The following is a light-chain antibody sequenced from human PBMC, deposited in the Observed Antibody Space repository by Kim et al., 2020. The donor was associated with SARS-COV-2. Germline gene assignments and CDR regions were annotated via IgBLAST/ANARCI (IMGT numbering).Light chain of an antibody. CDR2: DVS. J-gene: IGKJ4*01. V-gene: IGKV3-11*01. CDR1: QSVSDQ. CDR3: QQRSDWPLT. Sequence: EIVLTQSPATLSLSPGERVTLSCRASQSVSDQLAWYQQKRGQAPRLLIHDVSNRATGIPARFSGSGSGTDFTLTISSLEPEDFAVYYCQQRSDWPLTFGGGTKLEI.